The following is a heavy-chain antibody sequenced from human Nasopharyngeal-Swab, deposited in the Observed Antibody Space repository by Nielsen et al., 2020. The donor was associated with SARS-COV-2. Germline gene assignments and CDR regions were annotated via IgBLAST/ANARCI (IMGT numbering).Heavy chain of an antibody. CDR3: ARDTGAFDI. J-gene: IGHJ3*02. CDR2: ISSSSSFI. CDR1: GFTFGNYN. D-gene: IGHD3-10*01. V-gene: IGHV3-21*01. Sequence: GGSLRLSCEGSGFTFGNYNMNWVRQAPGKGLEWVSSISSSSSFIYYADSVKGRFTISRDNAQKPLSLQMNSLRAEDTGVYFCARDTGAFDIWGQGTMVTVSS.